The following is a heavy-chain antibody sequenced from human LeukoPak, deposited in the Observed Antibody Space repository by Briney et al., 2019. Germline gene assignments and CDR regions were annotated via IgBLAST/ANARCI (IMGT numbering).Heavy chain of an antibody. CDR2: TMPDGSVK. J-gene: IGHJ4*02. Sequence: GGSLRLSCAASGFTLSSYEMNWVRQAPGRGLEWVANTMPDGSVKNYLDSVKGRFTISRDNTKNLLYLEMNSLTVEDTALYYCTTIAASDIDYWGQGTLVTVSS. V-gene: IGHV3-7*01. CDR3: TTIAASDIDY. D-gene: IGHD6-25*01. CDR1: GFTLSSYE.